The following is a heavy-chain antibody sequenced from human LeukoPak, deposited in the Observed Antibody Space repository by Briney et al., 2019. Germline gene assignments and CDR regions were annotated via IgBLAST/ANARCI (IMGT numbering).Heavy chain of an antibody. V-gene: IGHV4-34*01. Sequence: SETLSLTCAVYGGSFSGYYWSWIRQPPGKGLEWIGEINHSGSTNYNPSLKSRVTISVDTSKNQFSLELSSVTAADTAVYYCARDRMVRGVLYYFDYWGQGTLVTVSS. D-gene: IGHD3-10*01. CDR1: GGSFSGYY. CDR3: ARDRMVRGVLYYFDY. J-gene: IGHJ4*02. CDR2: INHSGST.